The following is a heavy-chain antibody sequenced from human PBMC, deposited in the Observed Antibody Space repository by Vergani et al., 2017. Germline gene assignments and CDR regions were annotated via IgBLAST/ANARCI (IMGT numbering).Heavy chain of an antibody. D-gene: IGHD3-22*01. CDR2: SIRDST. CDR3: ARINYYGSSGYSLTRWHNWFDP. V-gene: IGHV3-23*01. J-gene: IGHJ5*02. Sequence: EVQLLESGGGLVQPGGSLTLSCAASGFTFSSYAMNWVRQAPGKGLEWVSGSIRDSTYYAASVKGRFTISRDNSKNTMYLQMNSLRAEDTAVYYCARINYYGSSGYSLTRWHNWFDPWGQGTLITFSS. CDR1: GFTFSSYA.